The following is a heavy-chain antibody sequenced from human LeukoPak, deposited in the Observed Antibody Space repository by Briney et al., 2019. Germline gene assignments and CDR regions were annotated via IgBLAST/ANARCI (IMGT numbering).Heavy chain of an antibody. Sequence: ASVKVSCKASGYTFTSYAMHWVRQAPGQRLEWMGWINAGNGNTKYSQKFQGRVTITRDTSASTAYMELSSLRSEDTAVYYCARDIVVVPAAKQYYYMDVWGKGTTVTVSS. CDR3: ARDIVVVPAAKQYYYMDV. CDR1: GYTFTSYA. J-gene: IGHJ6*03. D-gene: IGHD2-2*01. CDR2: INAGNGNT. V-gene: IGHV1-3*01.